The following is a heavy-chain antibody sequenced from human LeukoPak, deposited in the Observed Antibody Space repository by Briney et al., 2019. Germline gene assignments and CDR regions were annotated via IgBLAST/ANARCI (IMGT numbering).Heavy chain of an antibody. CDR2: LYYSGST. CDR3: ARGVVVTAGETFDY. V-gene: IGHV4-59*01. Sequence: SETLSLTCTVSDDSISDFNWSWIRQPPGKGLEWIGYLYYSGSTNYNPSLKSRVTMSLNTSTNQFSLKLSSVTAADTAVYYCARGVVVTAGETFDYWGPGTLVTVSS. CDR1: DDSISDFN. J-gene: IGHJ4*02. D-gene: IGHD2-21*02.